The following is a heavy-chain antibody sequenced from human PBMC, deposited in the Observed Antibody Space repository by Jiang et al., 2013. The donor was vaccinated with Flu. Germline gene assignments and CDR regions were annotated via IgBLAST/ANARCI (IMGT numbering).Heavy chain of an antibody. CDR2: ISYSGDT. V-gene: IGHV4-59*01. Sequence: GSGLVKPSETLSLTCNVSGGSITNYFWSWVRQPPGKGLEWIGHISYSGDTKYNPSLKSRVTISIGASKKDFSMKLTSVTVADTAIYFCAKMMGARIYNWFDPWGQG. CDR1: GGSITNYF. CDR3: AKMMGARIYNWFDP. J-gene: IGHJ5*02. D-gene: IGHD1-26*01.